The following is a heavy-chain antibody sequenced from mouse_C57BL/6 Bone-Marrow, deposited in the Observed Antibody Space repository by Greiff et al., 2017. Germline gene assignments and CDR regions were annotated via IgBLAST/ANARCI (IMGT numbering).Heavy chain of an antibody. CDR3: ARDHYYGSSYKGMDY. J-gene: IGHJ4*01. D-gene: IGHD1-1*01. Sequence: EVKLVESGGGLVKPGGSLKLSCAASGFTFSSYAMSWVRQTPDKRLEWVATISDGGSYTYYPANVKGRFTISRDNAKNNLYLQMSHLKSEDTAMYYCARDHYYGSSYKGMDYWGQGTSVTVSS. CDR2: ISDGGSYT. CDR1: GFTFSSYA. V-gene: IGHV5-4*01.